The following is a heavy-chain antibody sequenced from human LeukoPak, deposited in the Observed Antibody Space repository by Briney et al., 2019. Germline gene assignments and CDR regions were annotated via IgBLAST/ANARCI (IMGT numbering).Heavy chain of an antibody. CDR3: ARYGDYFDY. Sequence: ASVKVSCKASGYTFTDYGISWVRQAPGQGLEWMGRISGFNGNTDFAQKFQGRVTMTRNTSISTAYMELSSLRSEDTAVYYCARYGDYFDYWGQGTLVTVSS. J-gene: IGHJ4*02. CDR2: ISGFNGNT. CDR1: GYTFTDYG. V-gene: IGHV1-18*01. D-gene: IGHD4-17*01.